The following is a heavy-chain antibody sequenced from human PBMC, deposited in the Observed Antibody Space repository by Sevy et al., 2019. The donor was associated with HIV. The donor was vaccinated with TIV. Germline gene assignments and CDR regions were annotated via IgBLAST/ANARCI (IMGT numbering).Heavy chain of an antibody. J-gene: IGHJ5*02. CDR1: GDTFTNNY. CDR2: INPGNGNT. Sequence: ASVKVSCKASGDTFTNNYIHWVRQAPGQGLEWMGWINPGNGNTRYSQKFQGRVTITTDTSATTTYMALSSLRPEDTAVYYCAPSPGGTKHFNPWGQGTRVTVSS. D-gene: IGHD2-15*01. CDR3: APSPGGTKHFNP. V-gene: IGHV1-3*01.